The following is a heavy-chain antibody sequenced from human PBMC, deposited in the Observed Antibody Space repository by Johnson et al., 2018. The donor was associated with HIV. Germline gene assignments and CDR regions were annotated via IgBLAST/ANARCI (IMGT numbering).Heavy chain of an antibody. CDR3: ARGVKQQRSVVDACGI. V-gene: IGHV3-33*02. D-gene: IGHD6-13*01. Sequence: QVQLVESGGGVVQPGRSLRLSCAASGFTFSSYGMHWVRQAPGQGLESVAVIWYDGSNKYYADSAKVPFPISINNSGNTLFLQLNSLRVEDTAASYCARGVKQQRSVVDACGIWGQGTMVTVSS. CDR2: IWYDGSNK. J-gene: IGHJ3*02. CDR1: GFTFSSYG.